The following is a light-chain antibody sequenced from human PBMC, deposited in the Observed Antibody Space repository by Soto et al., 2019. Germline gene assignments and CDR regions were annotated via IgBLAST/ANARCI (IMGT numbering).Light chain of an antibody. V-gene: IGLV2-11*01. J-gene: IGLJ2*01. Sequence: QSALTQPRSVSGSPGQSVTISCTGTSSDVGAFSFVSWYQQYPGRAPKLMIYDVNKRPSGVPDRFSGSKSGNTASLTISGLQAEDEADFYCSSCTDSCTYVVFGGGTKLTVL. CDR2: DVN. CDR1: SSDVGAFSF. CDR3: SSCTDSCTYVV.